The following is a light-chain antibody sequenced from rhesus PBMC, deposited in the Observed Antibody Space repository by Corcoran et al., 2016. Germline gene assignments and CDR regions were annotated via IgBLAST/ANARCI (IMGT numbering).Light chain of an antibody. V-gene: IGLV2-23*02. Sequence: QAALTQPPSVSGSPGQSVTISCTGTSSDVGAYDYVSWYQHSPGTAPELMIYEVTERPSGVSDRFSGSKSGNTASLTISGLHPEDEADYFCGSYAGNNAFIFGSGTRLTVL. J-gene: IGLJ1*01. CDR2: EVT. CDR1: SSDVGAYDY. CDR3: GSYAGNNAFI.